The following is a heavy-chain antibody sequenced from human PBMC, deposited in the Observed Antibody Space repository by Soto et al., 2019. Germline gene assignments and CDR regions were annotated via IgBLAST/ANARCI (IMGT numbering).Heavy chain of an antibody. D-gene: IGHD1-7*01. CDR3: AKLAITGTTGFYYYYGMDV. CDR2: ISGSGGST. Sequence: PGGSLRLSCAASGFTFSSYAMSWVRQAPGKGLEWVSAISGSGGSTYYADSVKGRFTISRDNSKNTLYLQMNSLRAEDTAVYYCAKLAITGTTGFYYYYGMDVWGQGTTVTVSS. J-gene: IGHJ6*02. CDR1: GFTFSSYA. V-gene: IGHV3-23*01.